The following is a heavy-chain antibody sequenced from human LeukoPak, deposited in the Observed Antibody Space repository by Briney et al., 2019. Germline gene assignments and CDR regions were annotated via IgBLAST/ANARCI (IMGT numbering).Heavy chain of an antibody. D-gene: IGHD2-2*01. V-gene: IGHV3-30*18. Sequence: GGSLRLSCAASGFTFSSYGMHWVRQAPGKGLEWVAVISYDGSNKYYADSVKGRFTISRDNSKNTLYLQMSSLRAEDTAVYYCAKDRQRYCSSTSCSYYFDYWGQGTLAPSLQ. CDR2: ISYDGSNK. J-gene: IGHJ4*02. CDR1: GFTFSSYG. CDR3: AKDRQRYCSSTSCSYYFDY.